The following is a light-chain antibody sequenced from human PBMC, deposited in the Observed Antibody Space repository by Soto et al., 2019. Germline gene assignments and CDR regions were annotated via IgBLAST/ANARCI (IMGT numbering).Light chain of an antibody. V-gene: IGKV3-11*01. CDR2: DAS. J-gene: IGKJ1*01. Sequence: EIVLTQSPATLSLSPGERATLSCRASQSVSTYLAWYQQKVGQAPSLLIYDASSRATGIPTRFSGSGSGTDFTLTISSLEPEDFAVYYCQQRSNWPRTFGQGTKVEIK. CDR3: QQRSNWPRT. CDR1: QSVSTY.